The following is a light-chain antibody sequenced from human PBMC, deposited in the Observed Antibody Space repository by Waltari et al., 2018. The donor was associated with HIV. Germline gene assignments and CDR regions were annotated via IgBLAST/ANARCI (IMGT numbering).Light chain of an antibody. CDR1: QTVSNTY. J-gene: IGKJ1*01. CDR2: GPS. Sequence: EIILTQSPGTLSLSPGERATLSCRASQTVSNTYLVWYQQKPGQAPRLVIYGPSSRAPGIPDRFSGSGSGSDFTLTISRLEPEDFAVYYCQQYGRSLWTFGQGTKVEI. CDR3: QQYGRSLWT. V-gene: IGKV3-20*01.